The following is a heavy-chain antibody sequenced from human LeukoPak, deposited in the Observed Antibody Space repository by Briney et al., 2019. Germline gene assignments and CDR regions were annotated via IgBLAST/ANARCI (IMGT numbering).Heavy chain of an antibody. V-gene: IGHV3-74*01. Sequence: GGSLRLSCAASGFTLSSYWMHWVRQAPGKGLVWVSRINTDGSSTTYVDSVKGRFTISRDNAKNTLYLQMNSLTAEDTAVYYCARELSREKDYWGQGTLVTVSS. CDR2: INTDGSST. CDR1: GFTLSSYW. CDR3: ARELSREKDY. D-gene: IGHD3-16*02. J-gene: IGHJ4*02.